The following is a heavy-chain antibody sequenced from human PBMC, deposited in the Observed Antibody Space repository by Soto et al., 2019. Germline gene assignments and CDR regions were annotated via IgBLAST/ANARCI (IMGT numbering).Heavy chain of an antibody. CDR2: ISYDGSNK. Sequence: QVQLVESGGGVVQPGRSLRLSCAASGFTFSSYGMHWVRQAPGKGLEWVAVISYDGSNKYYADSVKGRFTISRDNSKNTLYLQMNSLRAEDTAVYYCAKGDYDFWSGYYTELIDYWGQGNLVTVSS. CDR1: GFTFSSYG. CDR3: AKGDYDFWSGYYTELIDY. V-gene: IGHV3-30*18. J-gene: IGHJ4*02. D-gene: IGHD3-3*01.